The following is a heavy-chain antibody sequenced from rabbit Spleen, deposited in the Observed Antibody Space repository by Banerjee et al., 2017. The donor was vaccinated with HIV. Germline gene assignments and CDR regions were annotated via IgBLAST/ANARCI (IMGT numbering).Heavy chain of an antibody. Sequence: QQLVESGGGLVKPGASLTLICTASGFSFSFSSYMCWVRQAPGKGLEWIACIEVGSSGFSYFATWAKGRFTISETSSTTVTLQVTHLTAADTATYFCARDTGSSFSSYGMDLWGQGTLVTVS. CDR3: ARDTGSSFSSYGMDL. CDR2: IEVGSSGFS. D-gene: IGHD8-1*01. CDR1: GFSFSFSSY. V-gene: IGHV1S40*01. J-gene: IGHJ6*01.